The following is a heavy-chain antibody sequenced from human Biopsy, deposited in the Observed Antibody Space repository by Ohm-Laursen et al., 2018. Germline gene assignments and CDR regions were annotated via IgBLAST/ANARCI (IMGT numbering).Heavy chain of an antibody. Sequence: TLSLTCSVSGGSTNDYFWSWIRQPAGETLEWIGRIYSSGGSSYNPSLKSRISMSMETSNNQFSLTLTSVTAADTAVYYCARTPGKAVAGRFLDLWGRGTLVAVSS. CDR3: ARTPGKAVAGRFLDL. D-gene: IGHD6-19*01. V-gene: IGHV4-4*07. CDR1: GGSTNDYF. J-gene: IGHJ2*01. CDR2: IYSSGGS.